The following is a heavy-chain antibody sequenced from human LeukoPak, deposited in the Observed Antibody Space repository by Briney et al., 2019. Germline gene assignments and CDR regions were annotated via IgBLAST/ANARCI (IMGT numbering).Heavy chain of an antibody. CDR3: ARDGSSGYYYAYFDY. CDR2: IYSGGST. J-gene: IGHJ4*02. D-gene: IGHD3-22*01. CDR1: GFTVSSTY. V-gene: IGHV3-53*01. Sequence: GGSPRLSCAVSGFTVSSTYMSWVRQAPGKGLEWVSVIYSGGSTYYADSVKGRFTISRDNSKNTLYLQMNSLRAEDTAVYYCARDGSSGYYYAYFDYWGQGTLVTVSS.